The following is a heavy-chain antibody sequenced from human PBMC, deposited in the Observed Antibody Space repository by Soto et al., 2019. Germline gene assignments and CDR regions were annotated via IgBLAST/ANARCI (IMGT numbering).Heavy chain of an antibody. V-gene: IGHV3-23*01. Sequence: GGSLRLSCAASGFTFSSYAMSWVRQAPGKGLEWVSAISGSGGSTYYADSVKGRFTISRDNSKNTLYLQMNSLRAEDTAVYYCAKSYSSSPHAYYYYGMDVWGQGTTVTVSS. CDR1: GFTFSSYA. CDR3: AKSYSSSPHAYYYYGMDV. CDR2: ISGSGGST. J-gene: IGHJ6*02. D-gene: IGHD6-6*01.